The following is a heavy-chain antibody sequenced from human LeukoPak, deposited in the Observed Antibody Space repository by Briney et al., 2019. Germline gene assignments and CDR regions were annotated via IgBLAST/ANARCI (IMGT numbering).Heavy chain of an antibody. CDR1: GFTFSSYA. CDR3: ARGRSRISVVVITTSSYFDY. V-gene: IGHV3-33*01. CDR2: IWYDGTNK. D-gene: IGHD3-22*01. J-gene: IGHJ4*02. Sequence: PGGSLRLSCAASGFTFSSYAMHWVRQAPGKGLEWVAIIWYDGTNKYYADSVKGRFTISRDNSKNTLSLQMDSLRAEDTAVYYCARGRSRISVVVITTSSYFDYWGQGTLVTVSS.